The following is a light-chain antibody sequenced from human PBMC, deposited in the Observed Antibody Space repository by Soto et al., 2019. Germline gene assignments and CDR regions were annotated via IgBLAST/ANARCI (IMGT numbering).Light chain of an antibody. Sequence: EILLTQSPGTLSLSPGESATLSCRASQYVSVRFLAWYQQKPGQAPRLLIYRASDRATGIPDRFTGSGSGTDFTLTINRLEPEDFEVYYCQQYGSYPITFGQGTRLEIK. V-gene: IGKV3-20*01. CDR2: RAS. CDR3: QQYGSYPIT. J-gene: IGKJ5*01. CDR1: QYVSVRF.